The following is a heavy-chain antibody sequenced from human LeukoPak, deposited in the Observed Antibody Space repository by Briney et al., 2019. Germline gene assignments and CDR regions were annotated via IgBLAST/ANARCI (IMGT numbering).Heavy chain of an antibody. D-gene: IGHD2-2*01. CDR2: ISYDGSNK. Sequence: GGSLRLSCAASGFSFTNYSVHWVRQAPGKGLEWVAVISYDGSNKYYADSVKGRFTISRDNSKNTLYLQMNSLRAEDTAVYYCARDLFCSSTSCYVRGFDYWGQGTLVTVSS. V-gene: IGHV3-30*04. J-gene: IGHJ4*02. CDR1: GFSFTNYS. CDR3: ARDLFCSSTSCYVRGFDY.